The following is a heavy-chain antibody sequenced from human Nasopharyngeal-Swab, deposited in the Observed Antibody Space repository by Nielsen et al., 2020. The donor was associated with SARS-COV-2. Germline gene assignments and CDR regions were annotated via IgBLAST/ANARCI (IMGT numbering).Heavy chain of an antibody. CDR3: ARDRVTMVRGVNAYYYFDY. D-gene: IGHD3-10*01. Sequence: TLSLTCTVSGGSISSGDYYWSWIRQPPGKGLEWIGYIYYSGSTYYNPSLKSRVTISVDTSKNQFSLKLSSVTAADTAVYYCARDRVTMVRGVNAYYYFDYWGQGTLVTVSS. CDR1: GGSISSGDYY. J-gene: IGHJ4*02. CDR2: IYYSGST. V-gene: IGHV4-30-4*01.